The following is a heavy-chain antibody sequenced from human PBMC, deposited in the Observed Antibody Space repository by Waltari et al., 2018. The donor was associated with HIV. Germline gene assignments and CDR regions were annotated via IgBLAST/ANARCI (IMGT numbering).Heavy chain of an antibody. V-gene: IGHV4-39*02. CDR2: IHYSGST. Sequence: QLQLQESGPGLVKPSETLSLTCSVSGGSVSSTSYYWGWIRLPPGKGLEWIGSIHYSGSTYYNPSLKSRVTLSVDTSKNHFSLRLSSVTAADTAAYYCARPYSDYLSDAFDIWGQGTMVTVSS. J-gene: IGHJ3*02. CDR1: GGSVSSTSYY. CDR3: ARPYSDYLSDAFDI. D-gene: IGHD4-17*01.